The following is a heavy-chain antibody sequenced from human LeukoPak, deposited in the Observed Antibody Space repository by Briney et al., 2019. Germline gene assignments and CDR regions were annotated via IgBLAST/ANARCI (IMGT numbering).Heavy chain of an antibody. D-gene: IGHD2/OR15-2a*01. J-gene: IGHJ4*02. CDR2: ISGSGGST. Sequence: PGGSLTLSCVASGFTFSSYAMTWVRQAPAKGLEWVSAISGSGGSTYYADSVKGRFTISRDNSKNTMYLQMNSLRAEDTALYHCAKTLYSTSSGGADFWGQGTLVTVSS. V-gene: IGHV3-23*01. CDR3: AKTLYSTSSGGADF. CDR1: GFTFSSYA.